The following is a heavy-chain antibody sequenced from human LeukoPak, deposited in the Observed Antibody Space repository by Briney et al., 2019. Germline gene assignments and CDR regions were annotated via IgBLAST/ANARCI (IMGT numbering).Heavy chain of an antibody. D-gene: IGHD3-10*01. Sequence: GGSLRLSCAASGFTFSSYSMNWVRQAPGKGLEWVSSISSSSSYIYYADSVKGRFTISRDNSKNSLYLQMNSLRTEDTALYYCAKDMGYGSVDDAFDIWGQGTMVTVSS. V-gene: IGHV3-21*04. CDR2: ISSSSSYI. CDR3: AKDMGYGSVDDAFDI. J-gene: IGHJ3*02. CDR1: GFTFSSYS.